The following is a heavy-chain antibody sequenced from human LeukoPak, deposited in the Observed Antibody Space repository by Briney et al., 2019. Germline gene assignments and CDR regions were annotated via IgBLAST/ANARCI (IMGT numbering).Heavy chain of an antibody. CDR2: ISSSGSTI. V-gene: IGHV3-48*03. D-gene: IGHD5-12*01. Sequence: GGSLTLSCAASGFTFSSYEMNWVRQAPGKGLEWVSYISSSGSTIYYADSVKGRFTISRDNAKNSLYLQMNSLRAEDTAVYYCARLALRGFDYWGQGTLVTVSS. J-gene: IGHJ4*02. CDR1: GFTFSSYE. CDR3: ARLALRGFDY.